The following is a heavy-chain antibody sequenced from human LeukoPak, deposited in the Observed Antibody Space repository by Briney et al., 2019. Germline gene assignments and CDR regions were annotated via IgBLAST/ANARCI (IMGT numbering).Heavy chain of an antibody. CDR2: INWNAGST. J-gene: IGHJ4*02. Sequence: GGSLRLSCATSGFIFDDYGMSWVRQAPGKGLEWVSSINWNAGSTFYADSVKGRFTISRDNAKNSLYLQMNSLRAEDTALYYCARGLKNAGPTPFDYWGQGTLVTVSS. CDR3: ARGLKNAGPTPFDY. D-gene: IGHD1-26*01. CDR1: GFIFDDYG. V-gene: IGHV3-20*04.